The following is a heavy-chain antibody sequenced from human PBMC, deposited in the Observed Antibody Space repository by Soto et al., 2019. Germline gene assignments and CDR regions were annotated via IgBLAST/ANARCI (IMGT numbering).Heavy chain of an antibody. Sequence: RRLSCAASGFPFGENAMSWVRQAPGKGLEWVSGISDSGATTYYADSVRGRFTISRDNSKNTLYLQMKSLRAEDSASYYCAKEDTSSGSLDYWGQGAPVTVSS. J-gene: IGHJ4*02. CDR3: AKEDTSSGSLDY. CDR2: ISDSGATT. CDR1: GFPFGENA. D-gene: IGHD6-19*01. V-gene: IGHV3-23*01.